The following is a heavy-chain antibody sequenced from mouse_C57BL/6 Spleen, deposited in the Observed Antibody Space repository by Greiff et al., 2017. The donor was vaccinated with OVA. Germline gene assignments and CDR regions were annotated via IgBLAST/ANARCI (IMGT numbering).Heavy chain of an antibody. CDR2: FYPGSGSI. CDR1: GYTFTEYT. J-gene: IGHJ1*03. V-gene: IGHV1-62-2*01. CDR3: ERAEEYYAGSSPPFDV. Sequence: QVQLQQSGAELVKPGASVKLSCKASGYTFTEYTIHWVKQRSGQGLEWIGWFYPGSGSIKYNEKFKDKATLTEDKSSSTVYMELSRLTSEDSGVYFWERAEEYYAGSSPPFDVWGTGTTVTVSS. D-gene: IGHD1-1*01.